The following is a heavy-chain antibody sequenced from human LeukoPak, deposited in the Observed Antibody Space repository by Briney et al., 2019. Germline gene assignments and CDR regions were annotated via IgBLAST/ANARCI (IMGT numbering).Heavy chain of an antibody. CDR2: IKKDGSEK. V-gene: IGHV3-7*01. CDR3: VKDAGTA. J-gene: IGHJ5*02. Sequence: GGSLRLSCAASGFTFSNNWMSWVRQAPGKGLECVANIKKDGSEKYYINSVKGRFTISRDNAKNSLYLQMNSLRAEDTALYYCVKDAGTAWGQGTLVTVPS. CDR1: GFTFSNNW. D-gene: IGHD2-8*02.